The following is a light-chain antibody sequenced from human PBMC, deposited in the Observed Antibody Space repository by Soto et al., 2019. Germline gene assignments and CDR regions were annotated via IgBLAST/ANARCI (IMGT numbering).Light chain of an antibody. Sequence: EIVLTQSPGTLSLSPGERATLSCRASQSVSSSYLDWYQQKPGQAPRLLLYGASSRATGIPDRFCGSGSGTDFSLTISTVEPAVSAVYYCHQYGSSPPAFTFGTWTKVYIK. CDR1: QSVSSSY. CDR2: GAS. CDR3: HQYGSSPPAFT. V-gene: IGKV3-20*01. J-gene: IGKJ3*01.